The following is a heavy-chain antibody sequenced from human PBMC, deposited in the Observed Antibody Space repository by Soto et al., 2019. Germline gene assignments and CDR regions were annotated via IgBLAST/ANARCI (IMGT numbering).Heavy chain of an antibody. CDR3: ARDKGQYCSDGSCYSGWFDP. Sequence: SQTLSLTCAISGDSVSSNSAAWNWLRQSPSRGLEWLGRTYYRSKWYNDYAVSVKSRITINADTSKNQFSLQLNSVTPEDTAVYYCARDKGQYCSDGSCYSGWFDPWGQGTLVTVSS. D-gene: IGHD2-15*01. J-gene: IGHJ5*02. CDR2: TYYRSKWYN. CDR1: GDSVSSNSAA. V-gene: IGHV6-1*01.